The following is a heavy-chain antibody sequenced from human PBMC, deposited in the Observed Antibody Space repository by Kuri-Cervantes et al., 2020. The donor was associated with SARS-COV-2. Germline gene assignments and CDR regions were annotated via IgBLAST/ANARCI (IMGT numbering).Heavy chain of an antibody. CDR1: GFTFSSYG. Sequence: GGSLRLSCAASGFTFSSYGMHWVRQAPGKGLEWVAVIWYDGSNKYYADSVKGRFTISRDNSKNTLYLQMNSLRAEDTAVYYCARMGRQQWLVGSLGYYGMDVWGQGTTVTVSS. CDR3: ARMGRQQWLVGSLGYYGMDV. D-gene: IGHD6-19*01. J-gene: IGHJ6*02. V-gene: IGHV3-33*01. CDR2: IWYDGSNK.